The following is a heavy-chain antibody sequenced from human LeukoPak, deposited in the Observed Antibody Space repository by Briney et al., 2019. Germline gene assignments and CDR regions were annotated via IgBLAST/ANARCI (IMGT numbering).Heavy chain of an antibody. D-gene: IGHD1-26*01. CDR3: AKDRSGSYYSGAFDI. CDR1: GFTFDDYA. V-gene: IGHV3-9*01. CDR2: ISWNSGSI. Sequence: GGSLRLSCAASGFTFDDYAMHWVRQAPGKGLEWVSGISWNSGSIGYADSVKGRFTISRDNAKNSLYLQMNSLRAEDTALYYCAKDRSGSYYSGAFDIWGQGTMVTVSS. J-gene: IGHJ3*02.